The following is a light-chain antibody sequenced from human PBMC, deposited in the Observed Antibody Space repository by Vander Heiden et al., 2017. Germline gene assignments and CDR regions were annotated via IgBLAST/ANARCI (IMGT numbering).Light chain of an antibody. V-gene: IGKV3-20*01. CDR1: QSVRSSF. CDR3: QQYGSSPLT. Sequence: ENVLTQSPGTLSLSPGERATLSCRASQSVRSSFLAWYQQKYGQAPRLLIYGASNRATGVPDRFSGSGSGTDFTLTISRLGPEDFAVYYCQQYGSSPLTLGGGTKVEIK. J-gene: IGKJ4*01. CDR2: GAS.